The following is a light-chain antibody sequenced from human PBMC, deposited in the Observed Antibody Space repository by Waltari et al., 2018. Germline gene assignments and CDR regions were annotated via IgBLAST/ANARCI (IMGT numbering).Light chain of an antibody. J-gene: IGKJ4*01. CDR1: QSISGY. CDR3: QQSYRTPPLT. V-gene: IGKV1-39*01. CDR2: ATS. Sequence: DIQMTQSPSSLSESVGDRVTITCRASQSISGYLNWYQQKPGKAPKVLIYATSSLQSGVPSRFSGSGSGTDFTLTISSLQPEDFATYYCQQSYRTPPLTFGGGTKVEIK.